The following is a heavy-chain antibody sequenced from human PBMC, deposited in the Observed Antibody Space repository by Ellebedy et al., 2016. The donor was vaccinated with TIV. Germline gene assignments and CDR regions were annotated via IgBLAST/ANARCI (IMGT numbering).Heavy chain of an antibody. CDR1: AYTFCTYG. Sequence: AASVKVSCKTSAYTFCTYGITWVRQAPGQGLDWMGWIAPNDGRTNYAPKLQGRVTITTDTSTSTAYMELRSLRSEDTAVYYCARGEVLLDYWGQGTLVTVSS. CDR2: IAPNDGRT. J-gene: IGHJ4*02. CDR3: ARGEVLLDY. D-gene: IGHD1-26*01. V-gene: IGHV1-18*01.